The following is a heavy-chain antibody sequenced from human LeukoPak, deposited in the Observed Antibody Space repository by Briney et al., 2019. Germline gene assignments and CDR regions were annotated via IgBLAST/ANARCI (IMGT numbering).Heavy chain of an antibody. Sequence: GGSLRLSCAASGFTFSDYYMSWIRQAPGKGLEWVSYISSSGSTIYYADSVKGRFTISRDNAKNSLYLQMNSLRAEDTAVYYCARARVVAATRRYYYGMDVWGQGTTVTVSS. J-gene: IGHJ6*02. CDR3: ARARVVAATRRYYYGMDV. V-gene: IGHV3-11*01. D-gene: IGHD2-15*01. CDR2: ISSSGSTI. CDR1: GFTFSDYY.